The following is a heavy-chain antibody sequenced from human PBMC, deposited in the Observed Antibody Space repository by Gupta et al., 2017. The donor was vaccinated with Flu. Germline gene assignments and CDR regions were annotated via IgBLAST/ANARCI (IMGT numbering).Heavy chain of an antibody. CDR1: GFTLRNYA. Sequence: EVQLLEPAGRLVQPGGFLSLSCTASGFTLRNYAMNWGRQGQGKGLGWVAAIRVSGDRTYYADSVKGGLTISRDSSKNTLSLQMNSLRAEDTAVYYCAKAWANDQSVFDCWGQGTLVTVSS. CDR3: AKAWANDQSVFDC. D-gene: IGHD1-1*01. V-gene: IGHV3-23*01. J-gene: IGHJ4*02. CDR2: IRVSGDRT.